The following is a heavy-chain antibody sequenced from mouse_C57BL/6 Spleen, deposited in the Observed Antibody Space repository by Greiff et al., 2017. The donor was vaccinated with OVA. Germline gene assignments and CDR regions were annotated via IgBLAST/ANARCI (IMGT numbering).Heavy chain of an antibody. CDR3: DSGGYFDD. D-gene: IGHD1-1*02. CDR1: GFNITNNY. CDR2: IYPANGNT. V-gene: IGHV14-3*01. Sequence: VQLQQSVAELVRPGASVKLSCTASGFNITNNYIHWVKQRPEQGLEWIGRIYPANGNTKYAPKFQGKATITADTSSNTAYLQHSRLTAEDTDIYDGDSGGYFDDWGQGTTRTVSS. J-gene: IGHJ2*01.